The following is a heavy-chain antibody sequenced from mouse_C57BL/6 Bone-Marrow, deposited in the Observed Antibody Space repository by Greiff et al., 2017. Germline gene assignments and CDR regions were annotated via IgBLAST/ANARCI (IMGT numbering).Heavy chain of an antibody. Sequence: EVKLMESGPELVKPGASVKISCKASGYSFTGYYMNWVKQSPEKSLEWIGEINPSTGGTTYNQKFKAKATLTVDKSASTAYMQLKSLTSEDSAVYYCARKGGSSYDWYFDVWGTGTTVTVSS. CDR2: INPSTGGT. J-gene: IGHJ1*03. V-gene: IGHV1-42*01. CDR1: GYSFTGYY. CDR3: ARKGGSSYDWYFDV. D-gene: IGHD1-1*01.